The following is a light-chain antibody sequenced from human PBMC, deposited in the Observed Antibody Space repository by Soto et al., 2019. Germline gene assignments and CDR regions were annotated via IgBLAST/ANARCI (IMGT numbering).Light chain of an antibody. CDR3: QQYGSSTPWT. CDR2: GAS. CDR1: QSVSSSY. V-gene: IGKV3-20*01. Sequence: EIVLTQSPGTLSLSPGERATLSCGASQSVSSSYLAWYQQKPGQAPRLLIYGASSRATGIPDRFSGSGSGTDFTLTISRLEPEDFAAYYCQQYGSSTPWTFGQGPKAEIK. J-gene: IGKJ1*01.